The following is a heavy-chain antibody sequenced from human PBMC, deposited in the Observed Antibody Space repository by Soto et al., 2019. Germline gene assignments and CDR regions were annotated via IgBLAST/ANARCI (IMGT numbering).Heavy chain of an antibody. Sequence: SETLSLTCTVSGGSISSGSFYWSWIRQHPGKGLEWIGHISDSGSSYYNPSLESRVTISVDTSKNQFSLKLSAVTAADTAVYFCARTTFYATFTAYYSPFDYWGQGTLVTSPQ. J-gene: IGHJ4*02. D-gene: IGHD3-9*01. CDR1: GGSISSGSFY. V-gene: IGHV4-31*03. CDR3: ARTTFYATFTAYYSPFDY. CDR2: ISDSGSS.